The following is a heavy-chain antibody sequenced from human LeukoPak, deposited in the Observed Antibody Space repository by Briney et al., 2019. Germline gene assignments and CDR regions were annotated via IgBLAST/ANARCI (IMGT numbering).Heavy chain of an antibody. CDR2: ISYDGSNK. CDR3: ARTVYGDDEYYFDY. Sequence: GRSLRLSCAASGFTFSSYAMEWVRQAPGKGLEWVAVISYDGSNKYYADSVKGRFTISRNNSKNTLYLQMNSLRAEDTAVYYCARTVYGDDEYYFDYWGQGTLVTVSS. J-gene: IGHJ4*02. D-gene: IGHD4-17*01. CDR1: GFTFSSYA. V-gene: IGHV3-30-3*01.